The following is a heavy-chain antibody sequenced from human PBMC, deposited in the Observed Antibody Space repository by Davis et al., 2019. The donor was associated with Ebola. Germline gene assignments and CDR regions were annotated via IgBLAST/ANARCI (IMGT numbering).Heavy chain of an antibody. J-gene: IGHJ4*02. Sequence: ASVKVSCKASGYTFTSYGISWVRQAPGQGLEWMGWISVYNGNTNYAQKLQGRVTMTTDTSTSTAYMELRSLRSDDTAVYYCARAWGYYYGSGSYTYWGQGTLVTVSS. CDR3: ARAWGYYYGSGSYTY. V-gene: IGHV1-18*01. D-gene: IGHD3-10*01. CDR2: ISVYNGNT. CDR1: GYTFTSYG.